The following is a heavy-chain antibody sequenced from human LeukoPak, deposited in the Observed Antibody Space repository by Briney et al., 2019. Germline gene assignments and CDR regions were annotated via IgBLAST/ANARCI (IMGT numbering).Heavy chain of an antibody. CDR1: GFTFSSYW. CDR2: IKQAGSEK. Sequence: GGSLRLSCAASGFTFSSYWMSWVRQAPGKGLEWVANIKQAGSEKYYVGSVKGRSTISRDNAKNSLYLQMNSLRAEDTAVYYCARNSYDSSGLDAFDIWGQGTMVTVSS. D-gene: IGHD3-22*01. CDR3: ARNSYDSSGLDAFDI. J-gene: IGHJ3*02. V-gene: IGHV3-7*01.